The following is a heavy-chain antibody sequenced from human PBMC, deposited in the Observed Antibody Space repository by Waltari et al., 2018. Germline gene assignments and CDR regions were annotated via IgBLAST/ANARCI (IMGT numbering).Heavy chain of an antibody. CDR2: MRPDVSQK. CDR3: ARDVDY. V-gene: IGHV3-7*01. J-gene: IGHJ4*02. Sequence: GKGLEWVANMRPDVSQKYYVDSVKGRFTISRDNAKNSLYLQMNSLRVEDTAVYYCARDVDYWGQGTLVTVSS.